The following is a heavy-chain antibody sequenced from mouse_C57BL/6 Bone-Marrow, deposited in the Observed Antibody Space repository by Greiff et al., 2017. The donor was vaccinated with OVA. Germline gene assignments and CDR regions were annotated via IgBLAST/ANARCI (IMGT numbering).Heavy chain of an antibody. V-gene: IGHV1-18*01. CDR2: INPNNGGT. CDR1: GYTFTDYN. D-gene: IGHD2-4*01. J-gene: IGHJ1*03. Sequence: VQLQQSGPELVKPGASVKIPCKASGYTFTDYNMDWVKQSHGKSLEWIGDINPNNGGTIYNQKFKGKATLTVDKSSSTAYMELRSLTSEDTAVYYCARDGYDYGRYFDVWGTGTTVTVSS. CDR3: ARDGYDYGRYFDV.